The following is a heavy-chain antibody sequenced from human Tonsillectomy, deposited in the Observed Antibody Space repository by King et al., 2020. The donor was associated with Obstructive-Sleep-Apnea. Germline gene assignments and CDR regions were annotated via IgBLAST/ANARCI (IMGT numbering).Heavy chain of an antibody. V-gene: IGHV4-39*07. CDR1: GGSISSSSYY. Sequence: QLQESGPGLVKPSETLSLTCTVSGGSISSSSYYWGWIRQPPGKGLEWIGDIYYSGSTYYNPSLKSRVTISVDTSKNQFSLKLNSVTAADTAVYYCASLYYDFWSGYYESAFDIWGQGTMVTVSS. CDR3: ASLYYDFWSGYYESAFDI. CDR2: IYYSGST. D-gene: IGHD3-3*01. J-gene: IGHJ3*02.